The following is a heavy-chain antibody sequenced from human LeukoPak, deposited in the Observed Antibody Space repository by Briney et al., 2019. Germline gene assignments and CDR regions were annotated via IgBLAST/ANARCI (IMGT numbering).Heavy chain of an antibody. Sequence: SETLSLTCAVYGGSFSGYYWSWIRQSPGKGLEWIGEINHTGSINYNPSLKSRVTMSVDTSKNQFSLKLSSVTAADTAVYYCARVGPYSSSWPPINYMDVWGKGTTVTVSS. J-gene: IGHJ6*03. CDR1: GGSFSGYY. CDR3: ARVGPYSSSWPPINYMDV. D-gene: IGHD6-13*01. CDR2: INHTGSI. V-gene: IGHV4-34*01.